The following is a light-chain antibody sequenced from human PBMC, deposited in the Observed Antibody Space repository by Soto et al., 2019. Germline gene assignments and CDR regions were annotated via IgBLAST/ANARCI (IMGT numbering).Light chain of an antibody. J-gene: IGKJ1*01. CDR3: QQYNDNWT. CDR2: KAS. Sequence: DIQMTQSPSTLSASVGDRVTITCRASQSISSWLAWYQQKPGQAPKLLIYKASTLQSGVPSRFSGSGSGTEFTLAISSLQTDDSATYYCQQYNDNWTLGQGTKV. CDR1: QSISSW. V-gene: IGKV1-5*03.